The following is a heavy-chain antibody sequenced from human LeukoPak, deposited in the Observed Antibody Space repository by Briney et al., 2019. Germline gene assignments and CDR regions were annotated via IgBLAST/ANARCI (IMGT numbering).Heavy chain of an antibody. Sequence: ASVKVSCKASGGTFSSYAISWVRQAPGQGLEWMGGIIPIFGTANYAQKFQGRVTITADESTSTAYMELSSLRSEDTAVYYCARERFWSGYYTDAFDIWGQGTMVPVSS. CDR2: IIPIFGTA. J-gene: IGHJ3*02. CDR3: ARERFWSGYYTDAFDI. D-gene: IGHD3-3*01. V-gene: IGHV1-69*13. CDR1: GGTFSSYA.